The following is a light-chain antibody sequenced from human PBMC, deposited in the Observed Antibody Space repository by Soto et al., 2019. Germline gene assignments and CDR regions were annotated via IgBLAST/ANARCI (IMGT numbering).Light chain of an antibody. CDR3: SSYTSSNTYV. Sequence: ALTQPASVSGSRGQAITISCTGTSSDVGGYDYVSWYQQYPGKAPKLLIYDVTHRPSGVSNRFSGSKSGNTASLTISGLQAEDEADYFCSSYTSSNTYVFGSGTKVTVL. CDR1: SSDVGGYDY. V-gene: IGLV2-14*03. J-gene: IGLJ1*01. CDR2: DVT.